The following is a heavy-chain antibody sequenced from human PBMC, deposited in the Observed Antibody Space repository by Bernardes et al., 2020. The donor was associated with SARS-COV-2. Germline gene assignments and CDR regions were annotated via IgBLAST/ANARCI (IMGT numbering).Heavy chain of an antibody. Sequence: SGPTLVKPTQTLTLTYTLSGFSLTTNGVGVGWIRQPPGKALEWLALIYWNNDRRYSPSLKSRLTITKDTSKNQVVLTMTNVDPVDTATYYCAHPSRFYYDSSDYYSPDAFDIWGQGTMVTVSS. CDR1: GFSLTTNGVG. V-gene: IGHV2-5*01. CDR3: AHPSRFYYDSSDYYSPDAFDI. D-gene: IGHD3-22*01. CDR2: IYWNNDR. J-gene: IGHJ3*02.